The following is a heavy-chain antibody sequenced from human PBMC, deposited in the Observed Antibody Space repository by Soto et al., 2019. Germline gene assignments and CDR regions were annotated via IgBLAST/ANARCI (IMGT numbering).Heavy chain of an antibody. CDR2: MNSGSNVI. CDR1: GFTFSSYS. D-gene: IGHD3-16*01. Sequence: VQLVESGGGLVQPGGSLRLSCAASGFTFSSYSMNWVRQAPGKGLEWISYMNSGSNVIYYADSVMGRFTISRDNAKNSLFLQMNSLRDEDTAVYYCARMGASWFDPWGQGTLVTVSS. V-gene: IGHV3-48*02. J-gene: IGHJ5*02. CDR3: ARMGASWFDP.